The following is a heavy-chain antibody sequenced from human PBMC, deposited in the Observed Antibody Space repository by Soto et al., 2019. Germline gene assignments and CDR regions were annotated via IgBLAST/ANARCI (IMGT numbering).Heavy chain of an antibody. Sequence: GASVKVSCKASGYTFTSYGISWVRQAPGQGLEWMGWISAYNGNTNYAQKLQGRVTMTTDTSTSTAYMELRSLRSDDTAVYYCARGLHPIPTWYNWFDPWGQGTLVTVSS. J-gene: IGHJ5*02. CDR2: ISAYNGNT. D-gene: IGHD5-12*01. V-gene: IGHV1-18*01. CDR3: ARGLHPIPTWYNWFDP. CDR1: GYTFTSYG.